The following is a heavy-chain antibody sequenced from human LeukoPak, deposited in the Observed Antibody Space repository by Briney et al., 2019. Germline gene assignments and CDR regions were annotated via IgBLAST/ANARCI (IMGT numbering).Heavy chain of an antibody. D-gene: IGHD1-1*01. V-gene: IGHV3-15*01. CDR1: GFTFNNAW. CDR2: IKSKSDGATT. CDR3: TTLTTINVHGDY. Sequence: GGSLRLSCAVSGFTFNNAWMNWVRKAPGKGLEWVGRIKSKSDGATTDYAGPVKGRFTISRDDSKKMLYLQMDGLRTEDTAVYYCTTLTTINVHGDYWGQGTLVTVSS. J-gene: IGHJ4*02.